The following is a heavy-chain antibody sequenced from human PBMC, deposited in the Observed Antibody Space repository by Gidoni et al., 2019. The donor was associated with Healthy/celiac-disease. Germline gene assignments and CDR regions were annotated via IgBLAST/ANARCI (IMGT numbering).Heavy chain of an antibody. D-gene: IGHD3-10*01. Sequence: EVQLVESGGCLIQPGGSLRLSCAASGFTVSSNYMSWVRQAPGKGLEWVSVIYSGGSTYYADSVKGRFTISRDNSKNTLYLQMNSLRAEDTAVYYCARDFSLLEGGYWGQGTLVTVSS. CDR3: ARDFSLLEGGY. CDR2: IYSGGST. V-gene: IGHV3-53*01. J-gene: IGHJ4*02. CDR1: GFTVSSNY.